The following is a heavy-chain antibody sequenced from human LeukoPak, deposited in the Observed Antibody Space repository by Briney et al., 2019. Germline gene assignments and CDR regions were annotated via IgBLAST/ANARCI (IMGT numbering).Heavy chain of an antibody. D-gene: IGHD3-16*01. CDR2: VGGNGQTK. V-gene: IGHV3-30*02. J-gene: IGHJ2*01. CDR3: AKEGAWGNWYFDL. Sequence: GGSLRLSCAASGFTFSSHGMHWVRQAPGKGLEWVAVVGGNGQTKYYADSVKGRFTISRDNSENTQYLEMNSLRDEDTAVYYCAKEGAWGNWYFDLWGRGALVTVSS. CDR1: GFTFSSHG.